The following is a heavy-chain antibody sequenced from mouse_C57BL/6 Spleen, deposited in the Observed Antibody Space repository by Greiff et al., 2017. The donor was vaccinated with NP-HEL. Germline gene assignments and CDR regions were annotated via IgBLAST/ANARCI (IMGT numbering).Heavy chain of an antibody. CDR3: ARWDYGNYEKGAMDY. V-gene: IGHV1-82*01. Sequence: VQGVESGPELVKPGASVKISCKASGYAFSSSWMNWVKQRPGKGLEWIGRIYPGDGDTNYNGKFKGKATLTADKSSSTAYMQLSSLTSEDSAVYFCARWDYGNYEKGAMDYWGQGTSVTVSS. J-gene: IGHJ4*01. CDR1: GYAFSSSW. CDR2: IYPGDGDT. D-gene: IGHD2-1*01.